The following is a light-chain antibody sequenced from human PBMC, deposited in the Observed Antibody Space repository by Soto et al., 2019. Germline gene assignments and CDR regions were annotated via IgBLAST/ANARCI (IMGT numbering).Light chain of an antibody. CDR3: QHYYSTQST. V-gene: IGKV4-1*01. J-gene: IGKJ1*01. CDR1: QRVLYSSNNKYY. CDR2: WAS. Sequence: DIVMTPSPDSLAVSLGERATINCKSSQRVLYSSNNKYYLAWYQQKPGQPPTLLIYWASTPEAGVPDRFSGSASGTDFPLTISSLQAADVAVYYCQHYYSTQSTFGQGTKVEIK.